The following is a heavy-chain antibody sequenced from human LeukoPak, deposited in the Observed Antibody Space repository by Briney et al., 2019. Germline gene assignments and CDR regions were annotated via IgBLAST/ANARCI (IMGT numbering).Heavy chain of an antibody. CDR1: GDTFSSYA. D-gene: IGHD3-22*01. V-gene: IGHV1-69*05. CDR2: IIPIFGTA. J-gene: IGHJ4*02. Sequence: SVKVSCKASGDTFSSYAISWVRQAPGQGLEWMGGIIPIFGTANYAQKFQGRVTITTDESTSTAYMELSSLRSEDTAVYYCAISIRITMIVVVNPFDYWGQGTLVTVSS. CDR3: AISIRITMIVVVNPFDY.